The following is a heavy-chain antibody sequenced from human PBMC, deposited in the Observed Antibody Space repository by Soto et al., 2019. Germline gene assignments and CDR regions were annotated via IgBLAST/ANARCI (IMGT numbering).Heavy chain of an antibody. CDR2: IIPIFGTA. J-gene: IGHJ6*02. CDR1: GGTSSSYA. D-gene: IGHD3-22*01. CDR3: AREYYYDSSGYYGMDV. Sequence: SVKVSCKASGGTSSSYAISWVRQAPGQGLEWMGGIIPIFGTANYAQKFQGRVTITADESTSTAYMELSSLRSEDTAVYYCAREYYYDSSGYYGMDVWGQGTTVTVSS. V-gene: IGHV1-69*13.